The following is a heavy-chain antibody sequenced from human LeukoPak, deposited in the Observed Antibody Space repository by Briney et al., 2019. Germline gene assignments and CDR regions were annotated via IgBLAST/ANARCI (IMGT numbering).Heavy chain of an antibody. V-gene: IGHV4-59*01. J-gene: IGHJ6*02. Sequence: SETLSLTCSVSDGSINSYYWNWIRRPPGKGLEWIGYIYYNGXXNYSPSLKSRVTMSVDTSKNLFSLKVSSVTAADTAVYYCARGRSNYYGMDVWGQGTTVTVSS. D-gene: IGHD1-26*01. CDR2: IYYNGXX. CDR3: ARGRSNYYGMDV. CDR1: DGSINSYY.